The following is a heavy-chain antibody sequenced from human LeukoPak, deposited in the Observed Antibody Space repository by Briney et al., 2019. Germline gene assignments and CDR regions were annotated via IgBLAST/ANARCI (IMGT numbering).Heavy chain of an antibody. CDR3: AKGRGSWPCYFDY. V-gene: IGHV3-66*01. Sequence: GGSLRLSCADSGFTVSSNYMRWVRQAPGKGLEWVSVIYSGGSTHHADSVKGRFTISRGNSKNTLYLQMNSLRADDPAVYYCAKGRGSWPCYFDYWGQGTLVTVSS. D-gene: IGHD6-13*01. J-gene: IGHJ4*02. CDR1: GFTVSSNY. CDR2: IYSGGST.